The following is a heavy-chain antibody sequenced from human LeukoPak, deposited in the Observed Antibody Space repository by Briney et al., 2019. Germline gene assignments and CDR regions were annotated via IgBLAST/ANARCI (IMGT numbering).Heavy chain of an antibody. J-gene: IGHJ3*02. CDR2: IIPIFGTA. Sequence: SVXVSCKASGGTFSSYAISWVRQAPGQGLEWMGRIIPIFGTANYAQKFQGRVTIATDESTSTAYMELSSLRSEDTAVYYCARVGDDYGGFDIWGQGTMVTVSS. CDR3: ARVGDDYGGFDI. D-gene: IGHD4-23*01. V-gene: IGHV1-69*05. CDR1: GGTFSSYA.